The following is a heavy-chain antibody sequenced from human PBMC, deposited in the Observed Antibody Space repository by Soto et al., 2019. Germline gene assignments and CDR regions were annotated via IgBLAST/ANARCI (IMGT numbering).Heavy chain of an antibody. CDR3: ARAISGYVT. CDR2: INAGNGAT. CDR1: GITFSTYA. D-gene: IGHD5-12*01. V-gene: IGHV1-3*01. Sequence: QVQLVQSGAEVKKPGASVKVSCKASGITFSTYAIHWVRQAPGQRLEWVGWINAGNGATRYSQKCQGRVTLTRDTSANTVYMDLSSLRSEDTALYYCARAISGYVTWGQGTLVTVSS. J-gene: IGHJ5*02.